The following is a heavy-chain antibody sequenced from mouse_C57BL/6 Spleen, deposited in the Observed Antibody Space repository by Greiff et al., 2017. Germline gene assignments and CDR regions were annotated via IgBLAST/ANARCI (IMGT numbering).Heavy chain of an antibody. Sequence: EVQVVEPGGGLVKPGGSLKLSCAASGFTFSDYGMHWVRQAPEKGLEWVAYISSGGSTIYYADTVKGRFTISRDNAKNILFLQMTIMMSEDTSMYYCAMLYYDLDYFDYWGQGTTLTVAS. CDR2: ISSGGSTI. J-gene: IGHJ2*01. D-gene: IGHD2-4*01. CDR3: AMLYYDLDYFDY. CDR1: GFTFSDYG. V-gene: IGHV5-17*01.